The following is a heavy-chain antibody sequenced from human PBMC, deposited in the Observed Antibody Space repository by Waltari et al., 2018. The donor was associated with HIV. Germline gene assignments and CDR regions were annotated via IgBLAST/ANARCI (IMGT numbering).Heavy chain of an antibody. J-gene: IGHJ6*02. D-gene: IGHD2-2*01. V-gene: IGHV4-30-4*01. Sequence: QVQLQESGPGLVKPSQTLSPTCTVSGASISSGDSYWRWIRQPPGKGLEWIGYIYYSGSTYYNPSLKSRVTISVDTSKNQFSLKLSSVSAADTAVYYCARAGSVFGTSPYGMDVWGQGTTVTVSS. CDR2: IYYSGST. CDR3: ARAGSVFGTSPYGMDV. CDR1: GASISSGDSY.